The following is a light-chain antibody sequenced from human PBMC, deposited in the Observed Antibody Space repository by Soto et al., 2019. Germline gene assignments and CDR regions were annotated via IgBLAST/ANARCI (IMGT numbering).Light chain of an antibody. J-gene: IGKJ2*01. V-gene: IGKV3-20*01. Sequence: EIVLTQSPGTLSLSPGERATLSCRASQRVSSCYLAWYQQKPGQAPRLLIYGASSRATVIPDMFSGSGSGTDFTLTISRLEPEDFAVYYCQQYGSSLYTFGQGTKLEIK. CDR3: QQYGSSLYT. CDR1: QRVSSCY. CDR2: GAS.